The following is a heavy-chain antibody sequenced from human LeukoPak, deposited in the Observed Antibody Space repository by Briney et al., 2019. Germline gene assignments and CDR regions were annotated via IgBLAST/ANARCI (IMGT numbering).Heavy chain of an antibody. CDR3: AKVQVNSRVAKGAFDI. J-gene: IGHJ3*02. CDR1: GFTFSSYA. V-gene: IGHV3-30*18. CDR2: ISYDGSNK. Sequence: GGSLRLSCAASGFTFSSYAMSWVRQAPGKGLEWVAVISYDGSNKYYADSVKGRFTISRDNSKNTLYLQMNSLRAEDTAVYYCAKVQVNSRVAKGAFDIWGQGTMVTVSS. D-gene: IGHD6-13*01.